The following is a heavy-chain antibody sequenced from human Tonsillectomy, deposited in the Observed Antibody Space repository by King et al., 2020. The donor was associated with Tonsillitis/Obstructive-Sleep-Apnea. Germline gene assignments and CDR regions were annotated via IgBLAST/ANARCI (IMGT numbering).Heavy chain of an antibody. V-gene: IGHV6-1*01. D-gene: IGHD3-22*01. CDR3: SSAFSPPILVVITDAFYI. Sequence: VQLQQSGPGLVKPSQPLSLTCAISGDSVSSNSAAWNWIRQSPSRGLEWLGRTYYRSKWYNDYAVSVKSGITINPDTSKNKFSLQLNSVTPEDTAVYYCSSAFSPPILVVITDAFYICGQGKMVTVSS. CDR2: TYYRSKWYN. CDR1: GDSVSSNSAA. J-gene: IGHJ3*02.